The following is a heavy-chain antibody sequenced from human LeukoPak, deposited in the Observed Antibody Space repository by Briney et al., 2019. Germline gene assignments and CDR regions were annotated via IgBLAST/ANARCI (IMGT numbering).Heavy chain of an antibody. CDR1: GGSISSGSYY. D-gene: IGHD3-22*01. CDR3: ANTEHYYDSSGYPQGTYYYYYMDV. Sequence: SETLSLTCTVSGGSISSGSYYWSWIRQPPGKGLEWIGYIYHSGSTYYNPSLKSRVTISVDRSKNQFSLKLSSVTAADTAVYYCANTEHYYDSSGYPQGTYYYYYMDVWGKGTTVTVSS. J-gene: IGHJ6*03. V-gene: IGHV4-30-2*01. CDR2: IYHSGST.